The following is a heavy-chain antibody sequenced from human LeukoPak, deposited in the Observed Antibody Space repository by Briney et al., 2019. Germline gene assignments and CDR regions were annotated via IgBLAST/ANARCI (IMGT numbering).Heavy chain of an antibody. V-gene: IGHV3-21*01. CDR1: GFTFSSYS. Sequence: KPGGSLRLSCAASGFTFSSYSMSWVRQAPGKGLEWVSSISSSSSYIYYADSVKGRFTISRDNAKNSLYLQMNSLRAEDTAVYYCARDLASVRGVDRPNWFDPWGQGTLVTVSS. CDR2: ISSSSSYI. D-gene: IGHD3-10*01. CDR3: ARDLASVRGVDRPNWFDP. J-gene: IGHJ5*02.